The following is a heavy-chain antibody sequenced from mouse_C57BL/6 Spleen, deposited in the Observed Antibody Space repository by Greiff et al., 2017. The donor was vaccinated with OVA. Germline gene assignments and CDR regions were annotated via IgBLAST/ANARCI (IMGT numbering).Heavy chain of an antibody. D-gene: IGHD2-5*01. V-gene: IGHV1-26*01. CDR1: GYTFTDYY. CDR3: ARYRNYVAMDY. Sequence: VQLQQSGPELVKPGASVKISCKASGYTFTDYYMNWVKQSHGKSLEWIGDINPNNGGTSYNQKFKGKATLTVDKSSSTAYMELRSLTSEDSAVYYCARYRNYVAMDYWGKGTSVTVSS. J-gene: IGHJ4*01. CDR2: INPNNGGT.